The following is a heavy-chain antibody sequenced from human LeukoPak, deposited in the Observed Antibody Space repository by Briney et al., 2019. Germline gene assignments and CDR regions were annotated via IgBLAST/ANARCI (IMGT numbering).Heavy chain of an antibody. J-gene: IGHJ4*02. CDR1: GATFCSYA. Sequence: SVKVSCKASGATFCSYAISWVRQATGHGLEWMGRLIPLFGTANYAQKFQGRVTITTDESTSTAYMELSSLRSEDTAVYYCARAVHYYDSSGYYYFGYWGQGTLVTVSS. D-gene: IGHD3-22*01. CDR2: LIPLFGTA. CDR3: ARAVHYYDSSGYYYFGY. V-gene: IGHV1-69*05.